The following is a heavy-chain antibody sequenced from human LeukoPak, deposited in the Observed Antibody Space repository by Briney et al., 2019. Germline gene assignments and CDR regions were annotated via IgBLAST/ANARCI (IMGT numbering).Heavy chain of an antibody. CDR2: ISGNGGST. V-gene: IGHV3-64D*09. CDR3: VKAQYDFWSGLDY. J-gene: IGHJ4*02. CDR1: GFTFSRYP. Sequence: GSLRLSCSASGFTFSRYPMHWVRQAPGKGLEYVSAISGNGGSTYYADSVKGRFTISRDNSKNTLYLQISSLRTEDTAIYYCVKAQYDFWSGLDYWGQGTLVTVSS. D-gene: IGHD3-3*01.